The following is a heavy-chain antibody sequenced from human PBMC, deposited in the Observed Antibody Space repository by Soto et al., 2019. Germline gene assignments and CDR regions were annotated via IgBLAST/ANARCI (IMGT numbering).Heavy chain of an antibody. Sequence: VGSLRLSCAASGFTFSSYAMSWVRQAPGKGLEWVSAISGSGGSTYYADSVKGRFTISRDNSKNTLYLQMNSLRAEDTAVYYCAKGQYYYDSSGYRNYYYYYGMDVWGQGTTVTVSS. CDR2: ISGSGGST. CDR3: AKGQYYYDSSGYRNYYYYYGMDV. V-gene: IGHV3-23*01. D-gene: IGHD3-22*01. CDR1: GFTFSSYA. J-gene: IGHJ6*02.